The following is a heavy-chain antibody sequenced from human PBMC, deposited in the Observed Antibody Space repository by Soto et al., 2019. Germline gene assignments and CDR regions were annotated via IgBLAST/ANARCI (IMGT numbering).Heavy chain of an antibody. J-gene: IGHJ4*02. CDR3: ARERSGGYGGNRLDY. CDR1: EGTCYDYA. CDR2: ISGSGGNT. D-gene: IGHD4-17*01. V-gene: IGHV3-23*01. Sequence: GPLLLGCPAAEGTCYDYAGTLIRQTRGKGLECVSAISGSGGNTYYADSVKGRFTISRDNSKNTLYLQMNSLRAEDTAVYYCARERSGGYGGNRLDYWGQGTLVTVSS.